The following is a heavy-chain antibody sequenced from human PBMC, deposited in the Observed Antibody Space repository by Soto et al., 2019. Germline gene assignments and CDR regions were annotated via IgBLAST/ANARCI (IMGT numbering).Heavy chain of an antibody. D-gene: IGHD3-22*01. V-gene: IGHV3-11*01. CDR2: ISTSGTSV. CDR3: ARTVVLFSRLDS. J-gene: IGHJ4*02. Sequence: QVQLTESGGDLVKPGESLRLSCAGSGFRFSDFYMAWIRQAPGQGLEWVSYISTSGTSVFYADSVKGRFTISRDDAKASLYLQMDSLRADDTAVYFCARTVVLFSRLDSWCQGTLVTVSS. CDR1: GFRFSDFY.